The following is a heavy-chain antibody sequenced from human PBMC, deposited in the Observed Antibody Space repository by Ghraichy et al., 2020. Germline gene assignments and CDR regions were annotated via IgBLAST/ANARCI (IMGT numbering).Heavy chain of an antibody. CDR3: ARDPRQQLSRTYYYYGMDV. Sequence: SVKVSCKASGGTFSSYAISWVRQAPGQGLEWMGGIIPIFGTANYAQKFQGRVTITADKSTSKAYMELSSLRSEDTAVYYCARDPRQQLSRTYYYYGMDVWGQGTTVTVSS. CDR1: GGTFSSYA. V-gene: IGHV1-69*06. J-gene: IGHJ6*02. CDR2: IIPIFGTA. D-gene: IGHD6-13*01.